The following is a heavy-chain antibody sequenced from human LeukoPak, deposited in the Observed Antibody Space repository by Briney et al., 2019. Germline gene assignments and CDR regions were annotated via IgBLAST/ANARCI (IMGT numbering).Heavy chain of an antibody. CDR2: ISSSSSTI. D-gene: IGHD5-12*01. J-gene: IGHJ4*02. V-gene: IGHV3-48*01. CDR3: ARETLNSGYDYGFDY. CDR1: GFTFSSYS. Sequence: PGGSLRLSCAASGFTFSSYSMNWVRQAPGKGLEWVSYISSSSSTIYYADSVKGRFTISRDNAKNSLYLQMSSLRAEDTAVYYCARETLNSGYDYGFDYWGQGTLVTVSS.